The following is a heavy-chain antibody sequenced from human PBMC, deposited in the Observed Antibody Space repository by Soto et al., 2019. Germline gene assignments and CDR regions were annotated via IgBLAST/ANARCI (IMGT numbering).Heavy chain of an antibody. CDR1: GGSISSSSYY. V-gene: IGHV4-39*01. Sequence: SATLSLTCTVSGGSISSSSYYWGWIRQPPGKGLEWIGSIYYSGSTYYNPSLKSRVTISVDTSKNQFSLKLSSVTAADTAVYYCAGWDYDFWSGYYTHLRYGMDVWGQGTTVTVSS. D-gene: IGHD3-3*01. CDR3: AGWDYDFWSGYYTHLRYGMDV. J-gene: IGHJ6*02. CDR2: IYYSGST.